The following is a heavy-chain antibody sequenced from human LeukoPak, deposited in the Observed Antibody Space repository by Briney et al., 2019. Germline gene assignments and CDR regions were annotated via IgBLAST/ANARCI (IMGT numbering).Heavy chain of an antibody. D-gene: IGHD4-23*01. CDR1: GFTLSRYG. V-gene: IGHV3-33*08. CDR2: IYYDGNQK. J-gene: IGHJ3*01. Sequence: TGGSLRLSCAASGFTLSRYGMHWVRQSPGEGLEWVAVIYYDGNQKYYGDSVKGRFTVSRDISESMLYLQMSSLRADDTAVYYCARGGVATAWGAFDVWGQGTTVIVSS. CDR3: ARGGVATAWGAFDV.